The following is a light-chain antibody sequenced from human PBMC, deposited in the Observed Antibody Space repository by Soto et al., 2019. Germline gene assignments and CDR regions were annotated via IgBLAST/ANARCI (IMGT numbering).Light chain of an antibody. J-gene: IGKJ4*01. CDR1: QSVDSST. Sequence: EVVLTQSLGILSLSPGERATLSCRASQSVDSSTLAWYQQKPGQAPRLLISGASKRATGTPDRFSGSGSGTDFTLTISRLEPEDFAVYYCQHFDDSLTFGGGTKVEIK. V-gene: IGKV3-20*01. CDR2: GAS. CDR3: QHFDDSLT.